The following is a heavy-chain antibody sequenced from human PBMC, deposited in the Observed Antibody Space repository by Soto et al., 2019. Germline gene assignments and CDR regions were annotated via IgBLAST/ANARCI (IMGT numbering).Heavy chain of an antibody. CDR1: GFTFSSND. D-gene: IGHD2-15*01. V-gene: IGHV3-48*01. CDR3: ARTNRILEACDI. CDR2: ISSSSSPI. J-gene: IGHJ3*02. Sequence: EVQLVESGGGLVQPGGSLRLSCAAAGFTFSSNDMNWVRQAPGKGLEWVSYISSSSSPIYYADSVRGRFTISRDNAKNSLYLQMNSLRAEDTAVYYCARTNRILEACDIWGQGTMVTFSS.